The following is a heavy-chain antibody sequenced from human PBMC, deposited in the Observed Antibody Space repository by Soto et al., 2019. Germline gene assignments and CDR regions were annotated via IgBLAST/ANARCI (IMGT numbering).Heavy chain of an antibody. CDR1: GFTFSSYA. Sequence: EVQLLESGGGLVQPGGSLRLSCAASGFTFSSYAMSWVRQAPGKGLEWVSAISGSGGSTYYADSVKGRFTISRDNSKNTLYLQMNSLRAEDTAVYYCAKDLEVTGYDFWSGYYEDHLGYLNSDYWGQGTLVTVSS. CDR2: ISGSGGST. CDR3: AKDLEVTGYDFWSGYYEDHLGYLNSDY. J-gene: IGHJ4*02. V-gene: IGHV3-23*01. D-gene: IGHD3-3*01.